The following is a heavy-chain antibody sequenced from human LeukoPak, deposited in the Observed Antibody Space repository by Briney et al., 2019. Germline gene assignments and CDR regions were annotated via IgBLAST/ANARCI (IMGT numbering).Heavy chain of an antibody. CDR1: GFTCSSYW. V-gene: IGHV3-7*01. Sequence: GGSLRLSCAASGFTCSSYWMSWVRQAPGKGLEWVASIKPDGSEGYYVDSVKGRITISRDNAKNSLYLQMNSLRAEDTAVYYCARGEAMATTFNSWGQGTLVTVSS. CDR3: ARGEAMATTFNS. D-gene: IGHD5-24*01. CDR2: IKPDGSEG. J-gene: IGHJ4*02.